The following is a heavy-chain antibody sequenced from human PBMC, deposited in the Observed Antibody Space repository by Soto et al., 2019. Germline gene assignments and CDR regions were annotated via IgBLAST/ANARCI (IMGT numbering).Heavy chain of an antibody. D-gene: IGHD3-16*01. CDR2: IVVGSGNT. CDR3: AAETKGTTFYYYYGMDV. CDR1: GFTFTSSA. V-gene: IGHV1-58*01. Sequence: QMQLVQSGPEVKKPGTSVKVSCKASGFTFTSSAVQWVRQARGQRLEWIGWIVVGSGNTNYAQKFQERVTITRDMSTSTAYMELSSLRSEDTAVYYCAAETKGTTFYYYYGMDVWDQGTTVTVSS. J-gene: IGHJ6*02.